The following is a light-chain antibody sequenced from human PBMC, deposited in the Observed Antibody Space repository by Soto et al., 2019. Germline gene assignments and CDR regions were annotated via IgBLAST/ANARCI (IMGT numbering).Light chain of an antibody. CDR3: GADSGSGSNFVYV. CDR2: VGTGGIVG. CDR1: SGYSNYK. Sequence: QSVLTQPPSASASLGASVTLTCTLSSGYSNYKVDWYQQRPGKGPRFVMRVGTGGIVGSKGDGIPDRFSVPGSGLNRYLTIKNIQEEDESDYHCGADSGSGSNFVYVFGTGTKVTVL. J-gene: IGLJ1*01. V-gene: IGLV9-49*01.